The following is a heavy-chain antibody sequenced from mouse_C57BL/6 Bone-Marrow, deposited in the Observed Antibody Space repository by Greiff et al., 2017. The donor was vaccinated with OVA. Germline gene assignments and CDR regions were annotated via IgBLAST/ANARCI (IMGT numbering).Heavy chain of an antibody. CDR3: ARDGYYLAWFAY. V-gene: IGHV1-78*01. CDR1: GYTFTDHT. D-gene: IGHD2-3*01. Sequence: QVQLQQSDAELVKPGASVKLSCKASGYTFTDHTIHWMKQRPEQGLEWIGYIYPRDGSTKYNEKFKGKATLTADKSSSTAYMQLNSLTSEDSAVYFYARDGYYLAWFAYWGQGTLITVSA. J-gene: IGHJ3*01. CDR2: IYPRDGST.